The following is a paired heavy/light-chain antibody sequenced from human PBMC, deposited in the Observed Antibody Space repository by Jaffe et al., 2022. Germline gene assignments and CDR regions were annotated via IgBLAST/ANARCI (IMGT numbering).Light chain of an antibody. J-gene: IGLJ3*02. Sequence: QAVLTQPASLSASPGASASLTCTLRSGINVGSYRIYWYQQKPGSPPQFLLRYNSDSDKQQGSGVPSRFSGSKDASANAGILLISGLQSEDEADYYCMIWHSSAWVFGGGTKLTVL. V-gene: IGLV5-45*01. CDR3: MIWHSSAWV. CDR2: YNSDSDK. CDR1: SGINVGSYR.
Heavy chain of an antibody. V-gene: IGHV3-30*18. CDR1: GFTFSSYG. Sequence: QVQLVESGGGVVQPGRSLRLSCAASGFTFSSYGMHWVRQAPGKGLEWMAVISDDGSKKYYADSVKGRFTISRDSPRNTLYLQMNSLRAEDTAVYYCAKETNWNDFDYWGQGTLVTVSS. J-gene: IGHJ4*02. CDR3: AKETNWNDFDY. D-gene: IGHD1-20*01. CDR2: ISDDGSKK.